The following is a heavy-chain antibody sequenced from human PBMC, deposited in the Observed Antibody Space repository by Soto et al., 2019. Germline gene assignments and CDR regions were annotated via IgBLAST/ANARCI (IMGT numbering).Heavy chain of an antibody. CDR1: GYTFNNYD. Sequence: ASVQVSCKASGYTFNNYDIHWVRQAPGHGLEWMGWMNPNSGNTGYAQNFRGRVTMTQNTAIGTAYMELSSLRSDDTSTYYCTRDYGAETFDFWGQGTRVTVSS. CDR3: TRDYGAETFDF. D-gene: IGHD3-10*01. V-gene: IGHV1-8*02. J-gene: IGHJ5*01. CDR2: MNPNSGNT.